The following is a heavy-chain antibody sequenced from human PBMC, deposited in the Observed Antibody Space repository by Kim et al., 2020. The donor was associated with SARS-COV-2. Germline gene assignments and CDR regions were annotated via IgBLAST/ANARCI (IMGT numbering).Heavy chain of an antibody. V-gene: IGHV4-59*01. CDR3: ARRYFDWFFDAFDI. Sequence: SETLSLTCTVSGGSISSYYWSWIRQPPGKGLEWIGYIYYSGSTNYNPSLKSRVTISVDTSKNQFSLKLSSVTAADTAVYYCARRYFDWFFDAFDIWGQGT. CDR1: GGSISSYY. CDR2: IYYSGST. D-gene: IGHD3-9*01. J-gene: IGHJ3*02.